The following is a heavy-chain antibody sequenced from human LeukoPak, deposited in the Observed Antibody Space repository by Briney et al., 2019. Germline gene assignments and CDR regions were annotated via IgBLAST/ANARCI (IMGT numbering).Heavy chain of an antibody. CDR2: IIPILGTA. V-gene: IGHV1-69*01. CDR3: ASDSGYSYGVDY. Sequence: SSVKVSCKASGGTFSSYAISWVRQAPGQGLEWMGGIIPILGTANYAQKFQGRVTITADESTSTAYMELSSLRSEDTAVYYCASDSGYSYGVDYWGQGTLVTVSS. D-gene: IGHD5-18*01. J-gene: IGHJ4*02. CDR1: GGTFSSYA.